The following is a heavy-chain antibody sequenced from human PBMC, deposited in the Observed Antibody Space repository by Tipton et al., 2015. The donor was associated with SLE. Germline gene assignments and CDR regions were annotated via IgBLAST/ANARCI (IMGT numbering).Heavy chain of an antibody. CDR1: GGTFSNFA. CDR2: IIPIFGTP. Sequence: QSEAEVKKPGSSVKVSCKASGGTFSNFAISWVRQAPGQGLEWMGEIIPIFGTPNSAQKFQGRVTITADEVTSTAYMELSSLRPEDTAVYYCARRRWLQLEWYFDLWGRGILITVSS. CDR3: ARRRWLQLEWYFDL. V-gene: IGHV1-69*01. D-gene: IGHD5-24*01. J-gene: IGHJ2*01.